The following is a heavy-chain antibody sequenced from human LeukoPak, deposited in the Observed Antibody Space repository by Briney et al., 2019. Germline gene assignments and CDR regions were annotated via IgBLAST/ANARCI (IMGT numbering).Heavy chain of an antibody. CDR1: GGSFSGYY. D-gene: IGHD4-17*01. J-gene: IGHJ4*02. Sequence: MSSETLSLTCAVYGGSFSGYYWSWIRQPPGKGLEWIGEINHSGSTNYNPSLKSRVTISVDTSKNQFSLKLSSVTAADTAVYYCARGSDYGDAFDYWGQGILVTVSS. CDR2: INHSGST. V-gene: IGHV4-34*01. CDR3: ARGSDYGDAFDY.